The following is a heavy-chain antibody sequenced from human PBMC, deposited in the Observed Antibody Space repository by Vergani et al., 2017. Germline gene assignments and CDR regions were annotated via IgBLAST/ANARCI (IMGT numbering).Heavy chain of an antibody. CDR1: GYTFTDYY. Sequence: EVQLVQSGAEVKKPGATVKISCKVSGYTFTDYYMHWVQQAPGKGLEWMGLVDPEDGETIYAEKFQGRVTITADTSTDTAYMELISLRSEDTAVYYCATGYGSGSYRLGPNFDYWGQGTLVTVSS. V-gene: IGHV1-69-2*01. J-gene: IGHJ4*02. CDR2: VDPEDGET. CDR3: ATGYGSGSYRLGPNFDY. D-gene: IGHD3-10*01.